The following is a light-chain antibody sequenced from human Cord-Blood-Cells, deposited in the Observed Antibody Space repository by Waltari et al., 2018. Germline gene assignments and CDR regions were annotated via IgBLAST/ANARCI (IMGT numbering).Light chain of an antibody. CDR3: SSYTSGSTAV. J-gene: IGLJ2*01. V-gene: IGLV2-14*01. CDR2: DVS. CDR1: SREVAGYNY. Sequence: QYAHTQPASVPGSPGKSTTSSCTGTSREVAGYNYVSCYKQHPGKAPKLMIYDVSNGPSAVPNRFCGSKTATTASLTISGIESENEVDYYSSSYTSGSTAVYGGETKQTV.